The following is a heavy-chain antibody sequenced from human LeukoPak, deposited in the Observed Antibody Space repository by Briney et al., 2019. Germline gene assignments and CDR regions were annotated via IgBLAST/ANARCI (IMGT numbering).Heavy chain of an antibody. D-gene: IGHD2-15*01. V-gene: IGHV3-23*01. Sequence: GGSLRLSCAASGFTFSSYSMSWVRQAPGKGLEWVSGTSGSGDSTYYADSVKGRFTISRDNSKTTLYLQMNSLRAEDTAVYYCAKEDLNIVVVVAAPDYWGQGTLVTVSS. CDR3: AKEDLNIVVVVAAPDY. J-gene: IGHJ4*02. CDR1: GFTFSSYS. CDR2: TSGSGDST.